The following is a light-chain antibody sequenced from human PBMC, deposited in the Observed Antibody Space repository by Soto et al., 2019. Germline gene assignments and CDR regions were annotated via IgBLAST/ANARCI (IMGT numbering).Light chain of an antibody. J-gene: IGKJ1*01. V-gene: IGKV1-39*01. CDR1: ENIRDF. CDR3: QQTSGTPPT. CDR2: GAS. Sequence: DIPMTQYPSSLSTSMGDRVSITCRASENIRDFLNWCQQKPGKAPNFLIYGASTLQGGVPSRFSGSGSATDFTLTISSLQHEDFATYYCQQTSGTPPTFGQGTKVDI.